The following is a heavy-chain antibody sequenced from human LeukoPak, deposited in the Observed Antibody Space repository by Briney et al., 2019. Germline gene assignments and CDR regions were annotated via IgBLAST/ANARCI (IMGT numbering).Heavy chain of an antibody. V-gene: IGHV5-51*01. CDR3: ARLTFDIVLMVYAQGYYFDY. CDR2: IYPGDSHT. J-gene: IGHJ4*02. Sequence: GESLNISCMGSGYSFTSYSIAGFRQMPGKGLDWMGIIYPGDSHTRYTPSFQGQVPISADKYISTAYLQWSSLKASDTAMYYCARLTFDIVLMVYAQGYYFDYWGQGTLVTVSS. D-gene: IGHD2-8*01. CDR1: GYSFTSYS.